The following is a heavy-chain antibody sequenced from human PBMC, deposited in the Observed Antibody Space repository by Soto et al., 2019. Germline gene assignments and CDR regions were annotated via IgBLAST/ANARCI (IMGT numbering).Heavy chain of an antibody. Sequence: PSQTLSLTCVISGDSVSSSSVAWNWVRQAPSRGLEWLGRTYYRSRWYSDFAVSVRVRIVINADTSKNQFSLQLNSVTPEDTAVYFCARSEEDSDYYYYGLDVWGQGTTVTVSS. CDR3: ARSEEDSDYYYYGLDV. J-gene: IGHJ6*02. CDR1: GDSVSSSSVA. D-gene: IGHD2-15*01. CDR2: TYYRSRWYS. V-gene: IGHV6-1*01.